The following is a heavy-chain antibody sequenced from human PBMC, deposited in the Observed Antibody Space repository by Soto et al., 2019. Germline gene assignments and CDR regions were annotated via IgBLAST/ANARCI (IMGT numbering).Heavy chain of an antibody. V-gene: IGHV4-39*01. CDR3: ATSQKGYNWNYFDH. CDR2: VFYTGFT. D-gene: IGHD1-20*01. CDR1: GASISGSYYY. J-gene: IGHJ4*02. Sequence: TLSLTCAVSGASISGSYYYWAWLRQSPGKGPEWIGSVFYTGFTSYNPSLESRVSVSVDTSKSQFSLKLSAVTVADTAVYYCATSQKGYNWNYFDHWGQGALVTVSS.